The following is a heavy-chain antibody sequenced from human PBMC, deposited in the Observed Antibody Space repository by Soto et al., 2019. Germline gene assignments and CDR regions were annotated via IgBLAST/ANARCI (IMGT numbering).Heavy chain of an antibody. Sequence: PGGSLRLSCVASGFSFDNYGMAWVRQAPGKGLEWVARIKPDESEKKYADSVKGRFSISRDNAKNSMYLQMDSLRGEDTAVYYCVRGGSNYASWGQGTLVTVSS. CDR3: VRGGSNYAS. CDR1: GFSFDNYG. V-gene: IGHV3-7*01. CDR2: IKPDESEK. D-gene: IGHD4-4*01. J-gene: IGHJ5*02.